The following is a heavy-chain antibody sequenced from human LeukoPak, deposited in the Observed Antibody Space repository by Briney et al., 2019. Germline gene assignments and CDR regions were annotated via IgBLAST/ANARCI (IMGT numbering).Heavy chain of an antibody. CDR1: GGSISSGSYY. CDR3: ARGGYSSP. D-gene: IGHD6-13*01. J-gene: IGHJ5*02. V-gene: IGHV4-61*02. CDR2: IYTSGST. Sequence: TLSLTCTVSGGSISSGSYYWSWIRQPAGKGLEWIGRIYTSGSTNYNPSLKSRVTISVDTSKNQFSLKLSTVTAADTAVYYWARGGYSSPWGQGTLVTVSS.